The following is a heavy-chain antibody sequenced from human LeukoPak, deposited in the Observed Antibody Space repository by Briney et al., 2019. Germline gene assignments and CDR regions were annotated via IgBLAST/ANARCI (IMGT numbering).Heavy chain of an antibody. CDR2: TYYSGST. Sequence: SQTLSLTCTVSGGSISSGDYYWSWIRQPPGKGLEWIGYTYYSGSTYYNPSLKSRVTISVDTSKNQFSLKLSSVTAADTAVYYCASEIPDYDSSGYTFDYWGQGTLVTVSS. CDR3: ASEIPDYDSSGYTFDY. D-gene: IGHD3-22*01. V-gene: IGHV4-30-4*01. CDR1: GGSISSGDYY. J-gene: IGHJ4*02.